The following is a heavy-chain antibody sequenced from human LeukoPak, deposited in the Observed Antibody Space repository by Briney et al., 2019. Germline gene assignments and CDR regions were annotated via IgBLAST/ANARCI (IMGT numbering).Heavy chain of an antibody. CDR3: ASPGEWLDSTFDY. J-gene: IGHJ4*02. V-gene: IGHV5-51*01. CDR1: GYSFTSYL. D-gene: IGHD6-19*01. Sequence: GESLKISCKGSGYSFTSYLIGWVRQMPVKGLEWMGIIYPGDSDTRYSPSFQGQVTISADKSISTAYLQWSSLKASDTAMYYCASPGEWLDSTFDYWGQGTLVTVSS. CDR2: IYPGDSDT.